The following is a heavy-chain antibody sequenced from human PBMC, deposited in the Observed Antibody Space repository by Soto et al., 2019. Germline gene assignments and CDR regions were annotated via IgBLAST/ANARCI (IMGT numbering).Heavy chain of an antibody. V-gene: IGHV3-23*01. CDR3: AKDATSFIGVWDPFDM. Sequence: EVQLLESGGGVVQPGGSLRLSCAASGFTFSDYAMSWVRQTPGKGLQWVSGVGGSDDDKHYADSVRGRFIVSRDNSKNTLYLQVNSLRADDTAIYYCAKDATSFIGVWDPFDMWGQGTEVTVSS. CDR2: VGGSDDDK. CDR1: GFTFSDYA. J-gene: IGHJ3*02. D-gene: IGHD2-8*01.